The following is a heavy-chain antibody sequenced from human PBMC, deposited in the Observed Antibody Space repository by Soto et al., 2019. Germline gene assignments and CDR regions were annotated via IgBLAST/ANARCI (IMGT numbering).Heavy chain of an antibody. CDR3: ARGLAIAAAGRFDY. CDR1: GGSFSGYY. Sequence: SETLSLTCAVYGGSFSGYYWSWIRQPPGKGLEWIGEINHSGSTNYNPSLKSRVTISVDTSKNQFSLKLSSVTAADTAVYYCARGLAIAAAGRFDYWGQGTLVTVSS. CDR2: INHSGST. V-gene: IGHV4-34*01. J-gene: IGHJ4*02. D-gene: IGHD6-13*01.